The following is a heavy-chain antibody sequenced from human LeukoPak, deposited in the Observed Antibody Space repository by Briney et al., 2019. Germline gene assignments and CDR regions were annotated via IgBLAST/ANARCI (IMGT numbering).Heavy chain of an antibody. Sequence: PSETLSLTCTVSGGSISSYYWSWTRQPPGKGLEWIGYIYDSGSTNYNPSLKSRVTISVDSSKNQFSLKLSSVTSADTAVYYCARLSSSGWYVSFDYWGQGTLVTVSS. CDR2: IYDSGST. D-gene: IGHD6-19*01. CDR3: ARLSSSGWYVSFDY. V-gene: IGHV4-59*12. J-gene: IGHJ4*02. CDR1: GGSISSYY.